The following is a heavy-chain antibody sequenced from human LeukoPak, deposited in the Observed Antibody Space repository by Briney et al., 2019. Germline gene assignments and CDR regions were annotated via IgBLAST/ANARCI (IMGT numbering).Heavy chain of an antibody. V-gene: IGHV3-21*01. Sequence: PGGSLRLSCAASGFTFSSYSMNWVRQAPGKGLEWVSSISSSSSYIYYADSVKGRFTISRDNSKNTLYLQMNSLRAEDTAVYYCLGVDTAMPKTFDYWGQGTLVTVSS. D-gene: IGHD5-18*01. J-gene: IGHJ4*02. CDR2: ISSSSSYI. CDR1: GFTFSSYS. CDR3: LGVDTAMPKTFDY.